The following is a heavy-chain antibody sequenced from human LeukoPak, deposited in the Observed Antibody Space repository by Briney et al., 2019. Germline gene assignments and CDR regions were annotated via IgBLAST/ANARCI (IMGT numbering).Heavy chain of an antibody. J-gene: IGHJ4*02. CDR3: AKWGCTGGSCYPFAY. D-gene: IGHD2-15*01. Sequence: PGGSLRLSCAASGFTFSSYDMHWVRQAPGKGLEWVAFIQYDGNNKYYADSVKGRFTISRDNSKNTLYLQMNSLRAEDTAVYYCAKWGCTGGSCYPFAYWGQGTLVTVSS. CDR2: IQYDGNNK. CDR1: GFTFSSYD. V-gene: IGHV3-30*02.